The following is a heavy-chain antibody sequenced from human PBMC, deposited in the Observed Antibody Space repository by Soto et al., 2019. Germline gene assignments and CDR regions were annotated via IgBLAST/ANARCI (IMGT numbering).Heavy chain of an antibody. Sequence: PGGSLRLSCAASGFTFTSYSMNWVRQAPGQGLEWVSYITSKSTTIKYADSVKCRFTVSRDNAKNSLYLQMNSLRAEDTAIYYRARDLLHSDFSSAYYPNGMDVWGQGTTVTVSS. J-gene: IGHJ6*02. V-gene: IGHV3-48*01. CDR1: GFTFTSYS. CDR3: ARDLLHSDFSSAYYPNGMDV. CDR2: ITSKSTTI. D-gene: IGHD3-3*01.